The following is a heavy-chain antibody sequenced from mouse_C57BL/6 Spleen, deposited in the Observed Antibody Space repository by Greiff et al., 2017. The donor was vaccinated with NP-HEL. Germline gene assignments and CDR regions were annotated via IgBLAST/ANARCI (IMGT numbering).Heavy chain of an antibody. J-gene: IGHJ4*01. CDR1: GFNITDYY. V-gene: IGHV14-1*01. Sequence: VQLQQSGAELVRPGASVKLSCTASGFNITDYYMHWVKQRPEQGLEWIGRIDPADGDTEYAPKFQGKATMTADTSSNTAYLQLSSLTSEDTAVYYCTSYYYGSNPYAMDYWGQGTSVTVSS. D-gene: IGHD1-1*01. CDR3: TSYYYGSNPYAMDY. CDR2: IDPADGDT.